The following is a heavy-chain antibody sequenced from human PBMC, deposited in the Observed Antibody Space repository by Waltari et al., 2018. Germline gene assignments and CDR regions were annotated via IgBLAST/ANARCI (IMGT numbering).Heavy chain of an antibody. CDR2: ISGSGGST. D-gene: IGHD3-10*01. CDR3: AKDRSALLWFREGDY. CDR1: GFTFSSYA. Sequence: EVQLLESGGGLVQPGGSLRLSCAASGFTFSSYAMSWVRQAPGKGLEWVSAISGSGGSTNYADSGKGRFTISRDNSKNTLYLQMNSLRAEDTAVYYCAKDRSALLWFREGDYWGQGTLVTVSS. V-gene: IGHV3-23*01. J-gene: IGHJ4*02.